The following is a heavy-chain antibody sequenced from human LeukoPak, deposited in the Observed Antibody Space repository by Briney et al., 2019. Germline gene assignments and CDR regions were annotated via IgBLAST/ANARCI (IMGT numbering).Heavy chain of an antibody. CDR3: ARELGSSRAFDI. CDR1: GFSFSDCY. J-gene: IGHJ3*02. D-gene: IGHD2-15*01. CDR2: FDRGRDGK. Sequence: GGTLRLSCAGSGFSFSDCYMAWIRQTPGKGLQRVSFFDRGRDGKGHADSVRGRFTISRDNDKNSLYLLMNSLTAEDTALYYCARELGSSRAFDIWGQGTMVTVSS. V-gene: IGHV3-11*05.